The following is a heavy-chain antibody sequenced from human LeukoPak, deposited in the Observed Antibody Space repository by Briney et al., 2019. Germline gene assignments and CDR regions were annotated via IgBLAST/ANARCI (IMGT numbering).Heavy chain of an antibody. Sequence: PGGSLRLSCAASGFTFSSYGMHWVRQAPGKGLEWVAFIRYDGSNKYYADSVKGRFTISRDNSKNTLYLQMNSLRAEDTAVYYCAKVGRSVVVIDYWGQGTLVTVSS. CDR1: GFTFSSYG. CDR2: IRYDGSNK. D-gene: IGHD3-22*01. CDR3: AKVGRSVVVIDY. V-gene: IGHV3-30*02. J-gene: IGHJ4*02.